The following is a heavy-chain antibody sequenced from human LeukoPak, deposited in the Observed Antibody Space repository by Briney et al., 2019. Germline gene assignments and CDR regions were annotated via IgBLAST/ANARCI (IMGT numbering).Heavy chain of an antibody. CDR3: ARQGVEYYYDISGCDY. J-gene: IGHJ4*02. CDR2: IYYSGRP. V-gene: IGHV4-59*08. D-gene: IGHD3-22*01. Sequence: PSETLSLTCRVFGDFILNYYWGWFGRPAGKALEWMGSIYYSGRPNYNPSLKSRDTISVDTSTNEFALKLSSVTAADTAVYYCARQGVEYYYDISGCDYWGQGTLVTVSS. CDR1: GDFILNYY.